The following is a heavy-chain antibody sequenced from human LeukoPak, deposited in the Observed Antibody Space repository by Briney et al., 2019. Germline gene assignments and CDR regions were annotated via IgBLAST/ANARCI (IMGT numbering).Heavy chain of an antibody. J-gene: IGHJ3*02. V-gene: IGHV1-2*02. CDR3: ARDHTYSYDSSSYVDDALDI. D-gene: IGHD3-22*01. CDR2: INPTRGDT. Sequence: ASVRVSCKSSGFPFTGHYMHWVRQAPGQGLEWIGYINPTRGDTYYSERFRGGVTMTRNTSIRTAYMELNRLSSDDTAVYFCARDHTYSYDSSSYVDDALDIWGQGTMVTVFS. CDR1: GFPFTGHY.